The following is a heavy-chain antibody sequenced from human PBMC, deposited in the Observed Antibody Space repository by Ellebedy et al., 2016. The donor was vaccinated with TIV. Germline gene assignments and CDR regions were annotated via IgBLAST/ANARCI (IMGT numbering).Heavy chain of an antibody. CDR3: ARWGLRRPNDY. Sequence: SQTLSLTCAISGDSVSNKYATWNWIRQSPSRGLEWLGRAYYRSTWIYDYAVSVKGRITINPDTSNNQLSLHLNSVTPEDTAVYYCARWGLRRPNDYWGQGILVTVSS. D-gene: IGHD3-16*01. J-gene: IGHJ4*01. CDR2: AYYRSTWIY. V-gene: IGHV6-1*01. CDR1: GDSVSNKYAT.